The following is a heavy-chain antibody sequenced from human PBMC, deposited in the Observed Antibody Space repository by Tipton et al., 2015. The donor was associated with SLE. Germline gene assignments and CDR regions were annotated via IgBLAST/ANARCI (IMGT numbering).Heavy chain of an antibody. Sequence: QSGAEVKKPGASVKVSCKASGYTFTSYGISWVRQAPGQGLEWMGWMNPSGNTNYEEKFQGRVTMTRDTSINTAYMELSSLRSDDTAVYFCARETTQTRDGMDVWGQGTTVIVSS. V-gene: IGHV1-8*02. D-gene: IGHD1-1*01. CDR2: MNPSGNT. J-gene: IGHJ6*02. CDR3: ARETTQTRDGMDV. CDR1: GYTFTSYG.